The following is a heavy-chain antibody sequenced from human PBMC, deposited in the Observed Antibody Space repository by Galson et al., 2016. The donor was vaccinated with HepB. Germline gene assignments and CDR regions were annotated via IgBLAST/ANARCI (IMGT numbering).Heavy chain of an antibody. CDR2: IYPGDFDI. J-gene: IGHJ4*02. V-gene: IGHV5-51*01. D-gene: IGHD3-10*01. Sequence: QSGAEVKKPGESLKISCKGSGYSFTSYWIGWVRQLHGKGLEWMGIIYPGDFDIRYSPSFQGQVTISADKSVSTAYLQWSSLKASDTAMYYCARRVTGSGSDYGTFDSWGQGTLVTVSS. CDR1: GYSFTSYW. CDR3: ARRVTGSGSDYGTFDS.